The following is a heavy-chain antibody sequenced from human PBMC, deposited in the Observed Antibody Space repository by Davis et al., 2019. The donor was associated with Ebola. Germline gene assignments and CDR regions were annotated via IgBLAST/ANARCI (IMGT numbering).Heavy chain of an antibody. CDR1: GGTFSSYA. J-gene: IGHJ4*02. Sequence: AASVKVSCKASGGTFSSYAISWVRQAPGQGLEWMGGIIPIFGTANYAQKFQGRVTITADESTSTAYMELSSLRSEDTAVYYCARDDRVVVAAGPFDFWGQGTLVTVSS. CDR3: ARDDRVVVAAGPFDF. V-gene: IGHV1-69*13. CDR2: IIPIFGTA. D-gene: IGHD2-15*01.